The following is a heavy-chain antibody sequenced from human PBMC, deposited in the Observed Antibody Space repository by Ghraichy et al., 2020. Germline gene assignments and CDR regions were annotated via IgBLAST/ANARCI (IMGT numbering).Heavy chain of an antibody. CDR1: GGSFSGYY. V-gene: IGHV4-34*01. CDR2: INHSGST. Sequence: SETQSLTCAVYGGSFSGYYWSWIRQPPGKGLEWIGEINHSGSTNYNPSLKSRVTISVDTSKNQFSLKLSSVTAADTAVYYCARGARRFGEFRTARDAFDIWGQGTMVTVSS. J-gene: IGHJ3*02. CDR3: ARGARRFGEFRTARDAFDI. D-gene: IGHD3-10*01.